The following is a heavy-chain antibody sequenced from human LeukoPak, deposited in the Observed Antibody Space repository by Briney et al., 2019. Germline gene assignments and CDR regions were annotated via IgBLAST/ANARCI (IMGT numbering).Heavy chain of an antibody. V-gene: IGHV3-30*18. CDR1: GFTFSSYG. J-gene: IGHJ3*02. CDR3: AKDPYDSSGYYFPGAFDI. Sequence: PGGSLRLSCAASGFTFSSYGMHWVRQAPGKGPEWVAVISYDGTNKYYADSVKGRFTISRDNSKNTLYLQMNSLRAEDTAVYYCAKDPYDSSGYYFPGAFDIWGQGTMVTVSS. CDR2: ISYDGTNK. D-gene: IGHD3-22*01.